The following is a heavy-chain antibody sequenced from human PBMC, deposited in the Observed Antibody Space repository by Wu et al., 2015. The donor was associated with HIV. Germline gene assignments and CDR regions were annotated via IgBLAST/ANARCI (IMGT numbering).Heavy chain of an antibody. J-gene: IGHJ5*02. Sequence: QVQLVQSGAEVKKPGASVKVSCKASGYTFTSYHINWVRQAPGQGLEWMGWMNPNNGDTGYVPKFQGRVSMTRNTSINTAYMELSSLRSEDTATYYCAIPTEVTSSRWDWFDPWGQGTLVIVSS. CDR2: MNPNNGDT. D-gene: IGHD2-21*02. CDR1: GYTFTSYH. V-gene: IGHV1-8*01. CDR3: AIPTEVTSSRWDWFDP.